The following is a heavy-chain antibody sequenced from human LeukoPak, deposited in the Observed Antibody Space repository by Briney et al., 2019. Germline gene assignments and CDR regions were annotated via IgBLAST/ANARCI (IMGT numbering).Heavy chain of an antibody. D-gene: IGHD4-17*01. CDR2: INRDGSIT. V-gene: IGHV3-74*01. CDR1: GFTFSNYW. J-gene: IGHJ4*02. CDR3: GTSDYGADFDY. Sequence: GGSLRLSCAASGFTFSNYWMHWVRQAPGEGLVWVSSINRDGSITTYADSVKGRFTISRDNAKNTLYLQMNSLRAEDTAVYYCGTSDYGADFDYWGQGTLVTVSS.